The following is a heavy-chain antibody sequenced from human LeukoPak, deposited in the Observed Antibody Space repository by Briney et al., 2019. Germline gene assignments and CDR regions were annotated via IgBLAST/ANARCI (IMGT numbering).Heavy chain of an antibody. V-gene: IGHV3-53*01. J-gene: IGHJ4*02. CDR3: ARVPAGFHYDSSGT. CDR2: IHSGGNA. CDR1: GFTVSNTY. Sequence: PGGSLRLSCAASGFTVSNTYMTWVRQAPGKGLEWVSVIHSGGNAYYADSLKGRFTISRDNSKNTLYLQMNSLRAEDTAVYYCARVPAGFHYDSSGTWGQGTLVTVSS. D-gene: IGHD3-22*01.